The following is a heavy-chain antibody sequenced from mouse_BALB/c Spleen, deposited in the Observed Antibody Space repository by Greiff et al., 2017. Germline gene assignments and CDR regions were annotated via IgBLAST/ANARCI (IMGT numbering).Heavy chain of an antibody. V-gene: IGHV14-1*02. CDR1: GFNIKDYY. CDR2: IDPENGNT. J-gene: IGHJ3*01. Sequence: VQLKQSGAELVRPGALVKLSCKASGFNIKDYYMHWVKQRPEQGLEWIGWIDPENGNTIYYPKFQGKASITADTSSNTAYLQLSSLTSEDTAVYYCARDSWFAYWGQGTLVTVSA. CDR3: ARDSWFAY.